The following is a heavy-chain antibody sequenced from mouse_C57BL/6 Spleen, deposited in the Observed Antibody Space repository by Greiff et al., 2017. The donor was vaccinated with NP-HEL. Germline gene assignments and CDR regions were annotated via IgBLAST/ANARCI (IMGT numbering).Heavy chain of an antibody. J-gene: IGHJ4*01. CDR3: ARRGTTVVATDYAMDY. Sequence: QVQLKQSGPELVKPGASVKISCKASGYAFSSSWMNWVKQRPGKGLEWIGRIYPGDGDNNYNGKFKGKATLTADKSSSTAYMQLSSLTSEYSAVYFCARRGTTVVATDYAMDYWGQGTSVTVSS. CDR2: IYPGDGDN. D-gene: IGHD1-1*01. CDR1: GYAFSSSW. V-gene: IGHV1-82*01.